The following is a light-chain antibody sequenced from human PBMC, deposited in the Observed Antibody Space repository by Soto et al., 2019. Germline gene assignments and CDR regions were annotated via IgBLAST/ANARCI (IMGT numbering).Light chain of an antibody. CDR1: QTVSNRC. Sequence: EIVLTQSPGTLSLSPGERATLSCRASQTVSNRCLAWFQQKPGQTPRLLIYGASSRATGIPDRFSGSGSWTAFTLTITRLEPADFAVYYCKQYRTSQFNFGPGTKVDVK. V-gene: IGKV3-20*01. CDR2: GAS. CDR3: KQYRTSQFN. J-gene: IGKJ3*01.